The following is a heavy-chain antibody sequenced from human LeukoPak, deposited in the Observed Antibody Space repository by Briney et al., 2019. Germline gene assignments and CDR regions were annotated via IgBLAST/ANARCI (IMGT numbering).Heavy chain of an antibody. CDR1: GFTFDDYG. CDR2: INWNGGST. V-gene: IGHV3-20*04. D-gene: IGHD5-18*01. CDR3: ARAYSYGFRYYFDF. J-gene: IGHJ4*02. Sequence: GGSLRLSCAASGFTFDDYGMSWVRQAPGKGPEWVSGINWNGGSTGYADSVKGRFTISRDNAKNSLYLQMNSLRVEDTALYYCARAYSYGFRYYFDFWGQGTLVTVSS.